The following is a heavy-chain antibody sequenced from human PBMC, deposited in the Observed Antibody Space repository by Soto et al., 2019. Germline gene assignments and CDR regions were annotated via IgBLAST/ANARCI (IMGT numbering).Heavy chain of an antibody. CDR3: ARGPDIVVDTATEVDITNPLQSLP. V-gene: IGHV1-2*04. D-gene: IGHD2-15*01. J-gene: IGHJ5*02. CDR1: GYAFTGYY. CDR2: INPKSGGT. Sequence: GASVKVSCKASGYAFTGYYMHWVRQAPGQGLEWMGWINPKSGGTKYAQKFQGWVTMTRDTSISTAYMELSRLRSDDTAVYYCARGPDIVVDTATEVDITNPLQSLPWG.